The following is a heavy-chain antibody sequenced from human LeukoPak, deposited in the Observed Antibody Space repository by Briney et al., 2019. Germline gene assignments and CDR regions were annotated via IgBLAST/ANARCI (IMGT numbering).Heavy chain of an antibody. D-gene: IGHD5-18*01. CDR2: FYYSGST. V-gene: IGHV4-59*11. CDR3: ARSIGSYGIDPFDY. J-gene: IGHJ4*02. Sequence: TLSLTFTLLCLSISSLYWRCLRQSEGQPLDRIGYFYYSGSTNYNHSLKSRVTISVDMSKNPFSLKLSSVTAADTAVYYCARSIGSYGIDPFDYWGQGTLVTVSS. CDR1: CLSISSLY.